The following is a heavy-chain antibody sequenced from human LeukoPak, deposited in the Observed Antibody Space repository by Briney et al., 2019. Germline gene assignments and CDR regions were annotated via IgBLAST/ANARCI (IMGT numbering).Heavy chain of an antibody. CDR2: IRSIIFTGVT. CDR1: GFTFGCYC. V-gene: IGHV3-49*02. J-gene: IGHJ5*02. Sequence: PGRSLRLSCTTSGFTFGCYCMIWLRQAPGRGLEWVSFIRSIIFTGVTYSAASVKGRFVISRDASEGIAYMQMYSLKTEDTGVYYCTRNPHPHCSGVDCPSDTWGQGTLVTVSS. CDR3: TRNPHPHCSGVDCPSDT. D-gene: IGHD2-15*01.